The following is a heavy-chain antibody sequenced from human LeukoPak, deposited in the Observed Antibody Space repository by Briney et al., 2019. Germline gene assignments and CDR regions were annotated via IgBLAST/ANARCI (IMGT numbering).Heavy chain of an antibody. D-gene: IGHD3-10*02. Sequence: GGSLRLSCAASGFTVSSNYMCWVRQAPGKGLEWVSVIHSGGSTYYADSVKGRFTISRDNSKNTLYLQMNNLRVEDTAVYYCAILSVPGDYFDYWGQGTLVTVSS. CDR2: IHSGGST. J-gene: IGHJ4*02. V-gene: IGHV3-53*05. CDR1: GFTVSSNY. CDR3: AILSVPGDYFDY.